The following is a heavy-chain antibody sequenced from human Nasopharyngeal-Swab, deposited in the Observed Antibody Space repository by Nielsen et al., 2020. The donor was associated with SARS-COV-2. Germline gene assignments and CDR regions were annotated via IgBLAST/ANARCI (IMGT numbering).Heavy chain of an antibody. V-gene: IGHV3-30-3*01. CDR2: ITHDRINK. D-gene: IGHD1-7*01. Sequence: GGSLRPPCEPSGLTFSNSAMHWVRQAPGTGLEWVALITHDRINKYYADSVKGRFTISRDNSKNTVYLQMSSLISDDTALYYCATLRTSPSWGQGTLVTVSS. J-gene: IGHJ5*02. CDR3: ATLRTSPS. CDR1: GLTFSNSA.